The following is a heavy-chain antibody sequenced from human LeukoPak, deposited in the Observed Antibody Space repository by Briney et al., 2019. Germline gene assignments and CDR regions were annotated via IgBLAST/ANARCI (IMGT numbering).Heavy chain of an antibody. J-gene: IGHJ4*02. D-gene: IGHD3-10*01. V-gene: IGHV4-59*01. CDR3: ARGRGSLTY. CDR2: FYDTRSP. Sequence: SETLSLTCTVSDVSISLYYWSWIRQPPGKGLEWIGYFYDTRSPKYNPSLERRVTISVDMSRNQFSLNLTSVTAADTAVYYCARGRGSLTYWGQGTLATVSS. CDR1: DVSISLYY.